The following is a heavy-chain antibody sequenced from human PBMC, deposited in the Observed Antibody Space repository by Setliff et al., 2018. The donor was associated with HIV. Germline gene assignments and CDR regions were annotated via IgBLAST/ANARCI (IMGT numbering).Heavy chain of an antibody. CDR2: IRDSGVSV. CDR3: ATRSSYSSDWHEYYFDY. Sequence: QTGGSLRLSCAASGFSFTNYGMAWVRQAPGKGLEWVSGIRDSGVSVYYADSVNGRFTISRDNSENTLYLQMNSLRAEDTAVYYCATRSSYSSDWHEYYFDYWGQGTLVTVSS. CDR1: GFSFTNYG. J-gene: IGHJ4*02. V-gene: IGHV3-23*01. D-gene: IGHD6-19*01.